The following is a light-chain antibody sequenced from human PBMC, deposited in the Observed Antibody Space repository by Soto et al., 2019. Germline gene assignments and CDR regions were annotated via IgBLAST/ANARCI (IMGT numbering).Light chain of an antibody. V-gene: IGKV1-8*01. CDR3: LQSYNIPIT. Sequence: AIRMTQSPSSLSASTGDRVTITCRASQGISSYLAWYQQKPGKAPKLLIYAASSLQSGVPSRFSGSGSGTDFTLTISSLQPEDFATYYCLQSYNIPITFGQGTRLDIK. J-gene: IGKJ5*01. CDR2: AAS. CDR1: QGISSY.